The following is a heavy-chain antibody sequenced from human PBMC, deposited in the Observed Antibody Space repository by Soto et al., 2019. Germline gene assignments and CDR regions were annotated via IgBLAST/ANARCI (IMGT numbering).Heavy chain of an antibody. J-gene: IGHJ1*01. V-gene: IGHV3-49*03. D-gene: IGHD3-10*01. Sequence: PGGSLRLSCTGSGFPCANFHMSWYRQAPGKGLEWVGFIRSQPYGGTTQYAASVRGRFTISRDDSKGIAYLQMNSLKSEDSGVYYCIGSFPFWGQGTLVTVSS. CDR3: IGSFPF. CDR2: IRSQPYGGTT. CDR1: GFPCANFH.